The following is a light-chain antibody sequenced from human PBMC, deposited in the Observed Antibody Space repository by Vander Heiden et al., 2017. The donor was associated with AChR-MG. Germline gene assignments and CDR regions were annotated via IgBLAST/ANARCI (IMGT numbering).Light chain of an antibody. V-gene: IGLV2-11*01. CDR3: CSDAGSYTWV. CDR1: SSDVGGYNY. Sequence: SALTQPRSASGPPGPSVTLSCPGTSSDVGGYNYVSWDQQHPGKARKLMIYDVSKRPSGVPDRFSGSKSGNTASLTISERQAEDEADYYCCSDAGSYTWVFGGGTKLTVL. J-gene: IGLJ3*02. CDR2: DVS.